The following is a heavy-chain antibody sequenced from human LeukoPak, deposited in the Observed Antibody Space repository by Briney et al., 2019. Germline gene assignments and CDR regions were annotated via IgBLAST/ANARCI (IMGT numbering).Heavy chain of an antibody. Sequence: PGGSLRLSCVASGFTFSSYEMNWVRQAPGKGLEWVSYIGSSGSAISYAESVKGRFTISRDNAKNSLYLQMNSLRAEDTAVYYCARTRNRWYYFDYWGQGTLVTVSS. CDR3: ARTRNRWYYFDY. CDR2: IGSSGSAI. D-gene: IGHD1-14*01. CDR1: GFTFSSYE. V-gene: IGHV3-48*03. J-gene: IGHJ4*02.